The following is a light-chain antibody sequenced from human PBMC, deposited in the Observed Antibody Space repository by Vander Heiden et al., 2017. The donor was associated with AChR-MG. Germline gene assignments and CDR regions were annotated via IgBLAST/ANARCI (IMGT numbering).Light chain of an antibody. CDR2: GNI. CDR1: SSNIGARYD. J-gene: IGLJ3*02. V-gene: IGLV1-40*01. CDR3: QSYDSSLSAWV. Sequence: QSVLTQPPSVSGAPGQRVTISCTGSSSNIGARYDVHWYQQCAGRAPKLFVYGNINRPPGVPDRFSGSKSATSASLAITGLQAEDEADYYCQSYDSSLSAWVFGGGTRLTVL.